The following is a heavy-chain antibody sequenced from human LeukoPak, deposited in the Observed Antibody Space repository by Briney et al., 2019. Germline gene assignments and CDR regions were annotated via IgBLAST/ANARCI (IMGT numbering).Heavy chain of an antibody. Sequence: ASVKVSCKASGYTFTSYGINWVRQATGQGLEWMGWMNPNSGNTGYAQKFQGRVTMTRNTSISTAYMELSSLRSEDTAVYYCARMARDDFDWLLGDYMDVRGKGTTVTVSS. CDR2: MNPNSGNT. CDR3: ARMARDDFDWLLGDYMDV. CDR1: GYTFTSYG. J-gene: IGHJ6*03. D-gene: IGHD3-9*01. V-gene: IGHV1-8*01.